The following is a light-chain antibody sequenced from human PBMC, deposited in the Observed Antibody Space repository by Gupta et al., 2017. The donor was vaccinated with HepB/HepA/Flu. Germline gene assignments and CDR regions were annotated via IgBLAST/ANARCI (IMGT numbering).Light chain of an antibody. J-gene: IGKJ1*01. V-gene: IGKV3-15*01. CDR3: KQYDNWPWT. CDR1: QGVSSY. Sequence: IVMTQFPATLSVSPGESATPSCRASQGVSSYLAWYHQKPGQAPRLLIYGASTRDTGIPARFSGSGSGTEFTLTISSVQSEDFAVYFCKQYDNWPWTFGQGTKVEIK. CDR2: GAS.